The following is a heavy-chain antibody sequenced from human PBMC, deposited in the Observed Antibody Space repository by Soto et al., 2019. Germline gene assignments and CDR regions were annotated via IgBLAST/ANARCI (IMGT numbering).Heavy chain of an antibody. D-gene: IGHD2-2*01. CDR3: AGNKIGYCSSTSCYRAYYYYGMDV. V-gene: IGHV1-69*13. CDR1: GGTFSSYA. CDR2: IIPIFGTA. J-gene: IGHJ6*02. Sequence: SVKVSCKASGGTFSSYAISWVRQAPGQGLEWMGGIIPIFGTANYAQKFQGRGTITADESTSTAYMELSSLRSEDTAVYYCAGNKIGYCSSTSCYRAYYYYGMDVWGQGTTVTVSS.